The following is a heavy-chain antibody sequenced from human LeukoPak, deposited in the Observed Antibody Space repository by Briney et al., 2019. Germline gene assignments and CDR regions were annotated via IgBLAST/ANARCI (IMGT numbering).Heavy chain of an antibody. CDR2: IYYSGST. Sequence: SETLSLTCTVSGGSISSSNYYWGWIRQPPGKGPEWIGSIYYSGSTYYNPSLKSRVTISVDTSKNQFSLKLSSVTAADTAAYYCARCPRRYYFDYWGQGTPVTVSS. D-gene: IGHD4-17*01. CDR1: GGSISSSNYY. CDR3: ARCPRRYYFDY. J-gene: IGHJ4*02. V-gene: IGHV4-39*01.